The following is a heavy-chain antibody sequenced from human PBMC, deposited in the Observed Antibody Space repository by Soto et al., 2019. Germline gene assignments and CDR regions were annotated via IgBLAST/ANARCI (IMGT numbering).Heavy chain of an antibody. CDR1: GYTFSSYY. Sequence: QVQLVQSGAEVKKPGASVKVSCKASGYTFSSYYMHWLRQAPGQGLEWMGIINPSGGSTSSAQKFQGRVTMTRDTSTATVYMELSSLSSEDTGVYYCARGPPYRYYFDSGDLFSAFDYWGQGALVTVSS. CDR3: ARGPPYRYYFDSGDLFSAFDY. V-gene: IGHV1-46*01. J-gene: IGHJ4*02. D-gene: IGHD3-22*01. CDR2: INPSGGST.